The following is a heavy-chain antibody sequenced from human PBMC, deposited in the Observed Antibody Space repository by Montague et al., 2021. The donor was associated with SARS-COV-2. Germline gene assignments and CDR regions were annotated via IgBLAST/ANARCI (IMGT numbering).Heavy chain of an antibody. Sequence: SETLSLTCAVSGGSISSSNWWSWVRQPPGKVLEWIGEIHHSGSTNYNPSLKSRINMSVDRSKNHFSLRLSSVTAADTAMYYGASVGYSGWTGYYFDYWGQGTLVTVSS. D-gene: IGHD5-12*01. CDR1: GGSISSSNW. CDR2: IHHSGST. CDR3: ASVGYSGWTGYYFDY. J-gene: IGHJ4*02. V-gene: IGHV4-4*02.